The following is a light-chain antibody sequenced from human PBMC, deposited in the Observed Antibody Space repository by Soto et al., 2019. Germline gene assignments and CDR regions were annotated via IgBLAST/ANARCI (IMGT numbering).Light chain of an antibody. J-gene: IGLJ3*02. CDR2: STN. V-gene: IGLV8-61*01. CDR1: SGSVSTNYY. Sequence: QAVVTQEPSFSVSPGGTVTLTCGLSSGSVSTNYYPSWYQQTPGQAPRTLIYSTNTRSSGVPDRFSGSILGNEAALTITGAQADDESDYYCVLYMGSGIWVFGGGTQLTVL. CDR3: VLYMGSGIWV.